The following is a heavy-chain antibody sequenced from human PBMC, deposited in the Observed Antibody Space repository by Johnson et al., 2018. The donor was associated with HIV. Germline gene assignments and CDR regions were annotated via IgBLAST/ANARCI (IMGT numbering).Heavy chain of an antibody. J-gene: IGHJ3*01. CDR2: ISAGTDGP. D-gene: IGHD1-14*01. CDR1: GLTFRSHE. Sequence: EVQLVESGGGLVQPGGSLRLSCAASGLTFRSHEFSWVRQPPGKGLEWVSAISAGTDGPYYADSVKGRFTISRDNSKNTVYLLMNRLRAEDTAVYYCAKETQYKVGWDAFDLWGQGTMVTVSS. V-gene: IGHV3-23*04. CDR3: AKETQYKVGWDAFDL.